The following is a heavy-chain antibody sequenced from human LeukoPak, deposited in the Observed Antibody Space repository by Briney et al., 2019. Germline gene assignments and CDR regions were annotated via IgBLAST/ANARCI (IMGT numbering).Heavy chain of an antibody. J-gene: IGHJ6*03. CDR2: ISSSSSTI. V-gene: IGHV3-48*01. D-gene: IGHD2-2*01. CDR1: GFTFSTYN. Sequence: GGSLRLSCAASGFTFSTYNMNWVRQAPGKGLEWVSYISSSSSTIYYADSVKGRFTISRDNDKNSLYLQMNSLRAEDTAVYYCARWSCSSTSCSSYYYYYYMDVWGKGTTVTVSS. CDR3: ARWSCSSTSCSSYYYYYYMDV.